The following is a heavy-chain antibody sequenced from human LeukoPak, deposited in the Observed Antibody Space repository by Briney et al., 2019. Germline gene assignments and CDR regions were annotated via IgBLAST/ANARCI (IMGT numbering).Heavy chain of an antibody. D-gene: IGHD2-2*01. CDR3: ARDCSSTSCTPLDY. V-gene: IGHV4-4*07. CDR2: IYTSGST. J-gene: IGHJ4*02. Sequence: PSETLSLTCTVSGGSISSYDWSWIRQPAGKGLEWIGRIYTSGSTNCNPSLKSRVTTSVDTSKNQFSLKLSSVTAADTAVYYCARDCSSTSCTPLDYWGQGTLVTVSS. CDR1: GGSISSYD.